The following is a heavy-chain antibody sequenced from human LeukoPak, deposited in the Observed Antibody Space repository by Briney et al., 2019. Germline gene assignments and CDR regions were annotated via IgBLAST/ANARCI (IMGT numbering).Heavy chain of an antibody. CDR2: ISYDGSNK. D-gene: IGHD6-13*01. J-gene: IGHJ5*02. CDR1: GFTFSSYA. Sequence: GGSLRLSCAASGFTFSSYAMHWVRQAPGKGLEWVAVISYDGSNKYYADSVKGRFTISRDNSKNTLYLQMNSLRAEDTAVYYCARERTPQAYGSSWYSPGSFDPWGQGTLVTVSS. CDR3: ARERTPQAYGSSWYSPGSFDP. V-gene: IGHV3-30-3*01.